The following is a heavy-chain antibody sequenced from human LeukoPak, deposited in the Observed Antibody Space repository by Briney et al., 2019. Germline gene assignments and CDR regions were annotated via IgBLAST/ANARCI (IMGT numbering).Heavy chain of an antibody. CDR2: IKVDGSEK. Sequence: GGSLRLSCAASGFSFSSYWMSWVRQAPGKGLEWVANIKVDGSEKHYVDSVKGRFTISRDNANNSLYLQMNSLRPEDTAVYYCAKEGDYYGSGSYRDGFDIWGQGTRATVSS. CDR3: AKEGDYYGSGSYRDGFDI. CDR1: GFSFSSYW. V-gene: IGHV3-7*01. D-gene: IGHD3-10*01. J-gene: IGHJ3*02.